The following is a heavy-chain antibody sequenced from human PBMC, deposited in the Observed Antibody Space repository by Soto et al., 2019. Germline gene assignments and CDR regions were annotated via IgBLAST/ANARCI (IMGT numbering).Heavy chain of an antibody. CDR2: INHSGST. Sequence: QVQLQQWGAGLLKPSETLSLTCAVYGGSFSGYYWSWIRQPPGKGLEWIGEINHSGSTNYNPSLKSRVTISVDTSKNQFSLKLRSVTAADTAVYYCARGSRFGVVKGCWFDPWGQGTLVTVSS. J-gene: IGHJ5*02. V-gene: IGHV4-34*01. CDR1: GGSFSGYY. D-gene: IGHD3-3*01. CDR3: ARGSRFGVVKGCWFDP.